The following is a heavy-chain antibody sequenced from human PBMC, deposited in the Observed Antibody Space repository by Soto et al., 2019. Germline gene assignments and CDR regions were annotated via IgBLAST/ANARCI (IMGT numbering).Heavy chain of an antibody. D-gene: IGHD3-9*01. J-gene: IGHJ6*02. V-gene: IGHV4-30-4*02. CDR3: ARTLRYFTSGYYYGMDV. CDR1: GGSMNHGDYY. CDR2: IYVTGTT. Sequence: SETLSLTCNVSGGSMNHGDYYWSCVRQSPEKGLEWIGYIYVTGTTYYNPSFQSRVTMTRDTSTSTVYMELSSLRTEDTVVCCCARTLRYFTSGYYYGMDVWGQGTRVTVSS.